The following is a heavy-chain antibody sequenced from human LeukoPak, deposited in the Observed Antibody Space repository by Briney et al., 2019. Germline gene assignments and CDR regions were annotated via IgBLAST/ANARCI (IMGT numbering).Heavy chain of an antibody. D-gene: IGHD1-26*01. Sequence: TGGSLRLSCAASGFTFSNHWMSWVRQAPGKGLEWVADIKKDGSEKNEVDSVKGRFTISRDNAKNSLYLQMSSLRAEDTAVYYCAKSSGSYSGAFDIWGQGTMVTVSS. CDR3: AKSSGSYSGAFDI. J-gene: IGHJ3*02. CDR1: GFTFSNHW. CDR2: IKKDGSEK. V-gene: IGHV3-7*01.